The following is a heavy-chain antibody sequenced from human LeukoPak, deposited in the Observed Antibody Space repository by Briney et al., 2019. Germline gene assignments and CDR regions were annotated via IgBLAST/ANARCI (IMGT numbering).Heavy chain of an antibody. CDR2: ISYSGST. D-gene: IGHD5-24*01. CDR1: GGSISSSSYY. J-gene: IGHJ4*02. CDR3: ARQDSEGRWPNDY. Sequence: SETLSLTCAVSGGSISSSSYYWGWIRQPPGKWLEWIGSISYSGSTYYNPSLKSRVTISVDTSKNQFSLKLTSVTATDTAMYYCARQDSEGRWPNDYWGQGTLVTVS. V-gene: IGHV4-39*01.